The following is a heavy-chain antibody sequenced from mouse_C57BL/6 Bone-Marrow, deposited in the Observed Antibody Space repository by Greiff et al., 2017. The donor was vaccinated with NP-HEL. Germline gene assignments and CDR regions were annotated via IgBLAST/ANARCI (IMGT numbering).Heavy chain of an antibody. CDR3: ARKDSDGYLYWYFDV. Sequence: EVKLMESGPGLVKPSQSLSLTCSVTGYSITSGYYWNWIRQFPGNKLEWMGYISYDGSNNYNPSLKNRISITRDTSKNQFFLKLNSVTTEDTATYYCARKDSDGYLYWYFDVWGTGTTVTVSS. D-gene: IGHD2-3*01. V-gene: IGHV3-6*01. J-gene: IGHJ1*03. CDR2: ISYDGSN. CDR1: GYSITSGYY.